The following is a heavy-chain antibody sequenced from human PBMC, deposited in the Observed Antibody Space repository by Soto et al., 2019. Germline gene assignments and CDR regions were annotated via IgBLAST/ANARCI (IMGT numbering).Heavy chain of an antibody. CDR2: IYYSGST. CDR1: GGSISSYY. V-gene: IGHV4-59*01. Sequence: QVQLQESGPGLVKPSETLSLTCTVSGGSISSYYWSWIRQPPGKGLEWIGYIYYSGSTNYNPSLKRRVTIAVDTSKNQFSLTLSSVTAADTAVYYCARVNWNDLNWFDPWGQGTLVTVSS. CDR3: ARVNWNDLNWFDP. D-gene: IGHD1-20*01. J-gene: IGHJ5*02.